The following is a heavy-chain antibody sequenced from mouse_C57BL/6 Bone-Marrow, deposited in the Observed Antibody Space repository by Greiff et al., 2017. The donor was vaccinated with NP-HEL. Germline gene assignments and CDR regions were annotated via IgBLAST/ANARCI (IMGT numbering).Heavy chain of an antibody. CDR1: GYTFTSSW. J-gene: IGHJ1*03. CDR2: IDPSDSYT. CDR3: ARSDYGSSHWYFDV. V-gene: IGHV1-69*01. D-gene: IGHD1-1*01. Sequence: QVQLQQSGAELVMPGASVKLSCKASGYTFTSSWMHWVKQRPGQGLEWIGEIDPSDSYTNYNQKFKGKSTLTVDKSSSTAYMQLSSLTSEDSAVYDCARSDYGSSHWYFDVWGTGTTVTVSS.